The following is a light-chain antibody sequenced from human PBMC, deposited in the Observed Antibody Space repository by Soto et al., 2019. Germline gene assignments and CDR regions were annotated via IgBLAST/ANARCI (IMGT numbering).Light chain of an antibody. V-gene: IGLV4-69*01. CDR2: LNSDGSH. Sequence: QLVLTQSPSASASLGASVKLTCTLSSGHSSYAIAWHQQQPEKGPRYLMKLNSDGSHSKGDGIPDRFSGSSSGAERYLTTSSLQSEDEADYYCQTWGTGIPQVVFGGGTKLTVL. CDR1: SGHSSYA. CDR3: QTWGTGIPQVV. J-gene: IGLJ2*01.